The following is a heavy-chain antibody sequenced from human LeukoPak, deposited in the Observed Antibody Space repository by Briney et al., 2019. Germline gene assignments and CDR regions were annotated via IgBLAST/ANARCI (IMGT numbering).Heavy chain of an antibody. CDR2: ISSSSSTI. V-gene: IGHV3-48*01. CDR1: GFTFSSYS. CDR3: AKEPGPPYYYDSSGYNDY. D-gene: IGHD3-22*01. J-gene: IGHJ4*02. Sequence: GGSLRLSCAASGFTFSSYSMNWVRQAPGKGLEWVSYISSSSSTIYYADSVKGRFTISRDNAKNSLYLQMNSLRAEDTAVYYCAKEPGPPYYYDSSGYNDYWGQGTLVTVSS.